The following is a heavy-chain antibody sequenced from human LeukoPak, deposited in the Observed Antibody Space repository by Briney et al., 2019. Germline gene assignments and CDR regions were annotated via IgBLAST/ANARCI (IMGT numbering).Heavy chain of an antibody. Sequence: SETLSLTCTVSGGSISSGSYYWSWIRQPPGKGLEWIGEINHSGSTNYNPSLKSRVTISVDTSKNQFSLKLSSVTAADTAVYYCARGRGDFWTPNWFDPWGQGTLVTVSS. CDR1: GGSISSGSYY. D-gene: IGHD3-3*01. CDR2: INHSGST. J-gene: IGHJ5*02. V-gene: IGHV4-39*07. CDR3: ARGRGDFWTPNWFDP.